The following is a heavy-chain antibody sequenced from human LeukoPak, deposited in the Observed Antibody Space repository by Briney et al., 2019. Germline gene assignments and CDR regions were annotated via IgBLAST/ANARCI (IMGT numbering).Heavy chain of an antibody. CDR3: AKDMRCSSTSSELNWFDP. D-gene: IGHD2-2*01. Sequence: PGGSLSLSCAASGFTFSSYAMSWVRQAPGRGLEWVSAISGSGDSTYYADSVNGRFTIYINNSKNTLYLQMNSLRAEDTAVYYCAKDMRCSSTSSELNWFDPWGQGTLVTVSS. J-gene: IGHJ5*02. V-gene: IGHV3-23*01. CDR1: GFTFSSYA. CDR2: ISGSGDST.